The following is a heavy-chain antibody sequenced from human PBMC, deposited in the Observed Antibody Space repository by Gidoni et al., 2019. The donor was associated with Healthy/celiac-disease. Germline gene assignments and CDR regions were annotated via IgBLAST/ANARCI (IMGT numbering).Heavy chain of an antibody. V-gene: IGHV3-21*01. D-gene: IGHD2-15*01. CDR1: GFTFSSYS. Sequence: EVQLVESGGGLVKPGGSLRLSCAASGFTFSSYSMNWVRQAPGKGLEWVSSISSSSSYIYYADSMKVRFTISRDNAKNSLYLQMNSLRAEDTAVYYCAREENGGNAFDIWGQGTMVTVSS. J-gene: IGHJ3*02. CDR3: AREENGGNAFDI. CDR2: ISSSSSYI.